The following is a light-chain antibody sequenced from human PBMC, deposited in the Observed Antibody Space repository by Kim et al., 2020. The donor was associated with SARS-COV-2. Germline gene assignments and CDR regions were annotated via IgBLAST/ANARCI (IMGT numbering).Light chain of an antibody. Sequence: ASVGTRVTIACRASQSISSSLSWYQQKPGKAPKLLIYGASSLQSGAPSRFSGSGSGTDFTLTITSLQPEDFATYYCQQTYSTPRTFGQGTKVDIK. CDR2: GAS. CDR3: QQTYSTPRT. CDR1: QSISSS. V-gene: IGKV1-39*01. J-gene: IGKJ1*01.